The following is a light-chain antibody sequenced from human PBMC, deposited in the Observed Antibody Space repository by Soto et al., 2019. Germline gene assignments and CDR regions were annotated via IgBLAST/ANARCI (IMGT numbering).Light chain of an antibody. CDR2: DVT. CDR3: SAYSSSTTHVV. V-gene: IGLV2-14*03. J-gene: IGLJ2*01. Sequence: QSALTQPASVSGSPGRSVTISCTGTSTDVGDFNYVSWYQHLPGRAPKLIIYDVTNRPSGISYRFSASKSGRTASLTISGLQAEDAAHYFCSAYSSSTTHVVFGGGTKLTVL. CDR1: STDVGDFNY.